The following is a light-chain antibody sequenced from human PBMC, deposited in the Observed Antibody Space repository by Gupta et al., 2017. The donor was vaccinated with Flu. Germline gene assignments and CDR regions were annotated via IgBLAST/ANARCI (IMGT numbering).Light chain of an antibody. CDR1: SSDVGGY. CDR2: EVS. CDR3: SSYTSSSTLVL. V-gene: IGLV2-14*01. Sequence: QSALTQPASVSGSPGQSITISCTGSSSDVGGYVPWYQQHPGKAPKLMIYEVSNRPSGVSNRFSGSKSGITASLTIFGLQAEDESYYYCSSYTSSSTLVLFGGGTKLTVL. J-gene: IGLJ2*01.